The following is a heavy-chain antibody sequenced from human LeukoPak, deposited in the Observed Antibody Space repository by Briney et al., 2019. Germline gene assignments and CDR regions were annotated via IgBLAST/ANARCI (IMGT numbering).Heavy chain of an antibody. CDR1: GFTFSSYA. CDR3: ARDSSSWYEVVSRVGPDY. CDR2: ISYDGSNK. D-gene: IGHD6-13*01. V-gene: IGHV3-30-3*01. J-gene: IGHJ4*02. Sequence: GGSLRLSCAASGFTFSSYAMHWVRQAPGKGLEWVAVISYDGSNKYYADSVKGRFTISRDNSKNTLYLQMNSLRAEDTAVYYCARDSSSWYEVVSRVGPDYWGQGTLVTVSS.